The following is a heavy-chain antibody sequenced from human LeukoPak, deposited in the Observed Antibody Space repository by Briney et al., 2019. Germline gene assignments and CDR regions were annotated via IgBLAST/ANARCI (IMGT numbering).Heavy chain of an antibody. CDR3: ARDRSIAAAGINWYFDL. CDR1: GYILTSYY. J-gene: IGHJ2*01. CDR2: INPSGGST. Sequence: ASVPVSCLASGYILTSYYLHWVRQAPAQGREWVGIINPSGGSTSYAQKFHGRVTMTSDTSTSKVYMELSSLRAEDTAVYYCARDRSIAAAGINWYFDLWGRGTLVTVSS. D-gene: IGHD6-13*01. V-gene: IGHV1-46*01.